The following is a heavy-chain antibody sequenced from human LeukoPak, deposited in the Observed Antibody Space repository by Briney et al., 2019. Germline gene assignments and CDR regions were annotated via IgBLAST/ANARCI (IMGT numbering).Heavy chain of an antibody. J-gene: IGHJ4*02. CDR3: ARAYDGSGNLDY. V-gene: IGHV1-2*02. CDR2: IYPNRGGT. CDR1: GYTFTDYY. Sequence: GASVKVSCKGSGYTFTDYYMHWVRQAPGQGLEWMGWIYPNRGGTNYAQKFQGRVTMTRDTSINTAYMELSRLRSDGTAVYYCARAYDGSGNLDYWGQGTLVTVSS. D-gene: IGHD3-22*01.